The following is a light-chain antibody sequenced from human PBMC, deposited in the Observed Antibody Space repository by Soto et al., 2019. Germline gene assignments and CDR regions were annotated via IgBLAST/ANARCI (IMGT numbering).Light chain of an antibody. V-gene: IGKV1-5*03. Sequence: DIQMPQSPSTLSASVGDRVTITCRASQSINNWLAWYKQKPGKAPKRLIYKTSDLESGVPSRFSGSGSGTEFSLTISSLQPDDFATYYCQQYKSFSLTFGGGTRVEVK. J-gene: IGKJ4*01. CDR3: QQYKSFSLT. CDR1: QSINNW. CDR2: KTS.